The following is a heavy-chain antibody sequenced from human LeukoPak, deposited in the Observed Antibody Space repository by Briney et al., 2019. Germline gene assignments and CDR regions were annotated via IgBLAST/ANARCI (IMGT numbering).Heavy chain of an antibody. J-gene: IGHJ5*02. CDR1: GGSISSYY. V-gene: IGHV4-59*01. Sequence: PSETLSLTCTVSGGSISSYYWSWIRQPPGKGLEWIGYIYYSGSTNYNPSLKSRVTISVDTSKNQFSLKLSSVTAADTAVYYCARVGWFGESYNWFDPWGQGTLVTVSS. D-gene: IGHD3-10*01. CDR3: ARVGWFGESYNWFDP. CDR2: IYYSGST.